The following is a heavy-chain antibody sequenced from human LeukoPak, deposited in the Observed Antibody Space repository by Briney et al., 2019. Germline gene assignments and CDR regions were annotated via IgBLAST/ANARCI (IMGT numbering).Heavy chain of an antibody. Sequence: PGGSLRLSCAASGFTFSSYGMHWVRRAPGKGLEWVAVIGYDGSNKYYADSVKGRFTISRDNSKNTLYLQMNSLRAEDTAVYYCAKDYIGYSYGIFDYWGQGTLVTVSS. D-gene: IGHD5-18*01. CDR2: IGYDGSNK. CDR3: AKDYIGYSYGIFDY. CDR1: GFTFSSYG. V-gene: IGHV3-33*06. J-gene: IGHJ4*02.